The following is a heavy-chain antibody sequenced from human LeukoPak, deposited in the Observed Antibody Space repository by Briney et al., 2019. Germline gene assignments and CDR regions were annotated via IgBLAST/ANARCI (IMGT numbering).Heavy chain of an antibody. CDR2: IYYSGST. V-gene: IGHV4-59*01. CDR1: GGSISSYY. Sequence: KPSETLSLTCTVSGGSISSYYWSWIRQPPGKGLEWIGYIYYSGSTNYNPSLKSRVTISVDMSKNQFSLKLSSVTAADTAVYYCASGGYYDSSGYYIVQFDYWGQGTLVTVSS. J-gene: IGHJ4*02. CDR3: ASGGYYDSSGYYIVQFDY. D-gene: IGHD3-22*01.